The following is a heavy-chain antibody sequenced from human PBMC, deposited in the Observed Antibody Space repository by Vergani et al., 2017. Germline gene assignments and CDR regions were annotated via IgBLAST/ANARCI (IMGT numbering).Heavy chain of an antibody. D-gene: IGHD1-1*01. CDR1: GDSINSDDFY. V-gene: IGHV4-30-4*01. J-gene: IGHJ4*02. Sequence: QVQLQESGPGLVKPSQTLSLTCTVSGDSINSDDFYWSWIRQPPGKGLDWIGNIFYSGSTYYNPSLKSRLTLSVALSKNLFSLKLSSVTAADSAVYYFARFKLHDIDYWGQGTLVTVSS. CDR2: IFYSGST. CDR3: ARFKLHDIDY.